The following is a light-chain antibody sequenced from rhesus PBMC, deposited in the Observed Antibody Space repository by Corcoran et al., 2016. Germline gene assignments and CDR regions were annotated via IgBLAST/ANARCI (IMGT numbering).Light chain of an antibody. J-gene: IGKJ4*01. CDR1: QGINHY. CDR3: QQYSTSPPP. CDR2: YAS. V-gene: IGKV1-66*01. Sequence: DIQMTQSPSSLSASVGDRVTITCRASQGINHYFSWYQHKPGKAPKPLIYYASSLKTGVPSRFSGSGSVTDYTLTISSLQPEDVATYYCQQYSTSPPPFGGGTKVEIK.